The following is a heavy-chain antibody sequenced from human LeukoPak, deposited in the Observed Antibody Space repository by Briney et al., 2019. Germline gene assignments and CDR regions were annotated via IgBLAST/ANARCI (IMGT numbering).Heavy chain of an antibody. CDR2: ISGSGGST. J-gene: IGHJ5*02. CDR3: AKHNDFWSGYWLDP. Sequence: GGSLRLSCAASGFTFSSYAMSWVRQAPGKGLEWVSAISGSGGSTYYADSVKGRFTISRDNSKNTLYLQMNSLRAEDTAVYYCAKHNDFWSGYWLDPWGQGTLVTVSS. CDR1: GFTFSSYA. D-gene: IGHD3-3*01. V-gene: IGHV3-23*01.